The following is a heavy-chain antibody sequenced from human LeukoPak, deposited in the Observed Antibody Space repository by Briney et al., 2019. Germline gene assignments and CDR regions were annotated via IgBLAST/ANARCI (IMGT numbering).Heavy chain of an antibody. V-gene: IGHV4-59*08. CDR2: IYYSGST. CDR1: GGSLTNYY. CDR3: ARGRYFYDSSGYAY. J-gene: IGHJ4*02. D-gene: IGHD3-22*01. Sequence: SETLSLTCTVSGGSLTNYYWSWIRQPPGKGLGGIGYIYYSGSTNYNPSLKGRVTMSVDTSKKQFSLKLSSVTAADTAVYYCARGRYFYDSSGYAYWGQGTLVSVSS.